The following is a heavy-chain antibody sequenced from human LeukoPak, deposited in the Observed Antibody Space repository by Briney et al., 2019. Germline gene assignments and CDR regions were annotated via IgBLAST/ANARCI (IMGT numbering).Heavy chain of an antibody. D-gene: IGHD3-22*01. CDR3: ARVSYYDSSGYYDGRAGLDY. Sequence: PGRSLRLSCAASGFTFSSYAMPWVRQAPGKGLEWVAVISYDGSNKYYADSVKGRFTISRDNSKNTLYLQMNSLRAEDTAVYYCARVSYYDSSGYYDGRAGLDYWGQGTLVTVSS. V-gene: IGHV3-30-3*01. CDR1: GFTFSSYA. J-gene: IGHJ4*02. CDR2: ISYDGSNK.